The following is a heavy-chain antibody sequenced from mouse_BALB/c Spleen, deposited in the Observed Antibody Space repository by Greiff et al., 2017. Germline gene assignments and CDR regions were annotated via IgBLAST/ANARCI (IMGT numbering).Heavy chain of an antibody. Sequence: EVQRVESGGGLVKPGGSLKLSCAASGFTFSSYAMSWVRQTPEKRLEWVASISSGGSTYYPDSVKGRFTISRDNARNILYLQMSSLRSEDTAMYYCARDPLLRRSAMDDWGQGTSVTVSS. CDR3: ARDPLLRRSAMDD. D-gene: IGHD1-1*01. J-gene: IGHJ4*01. CDR2: ISSGGST. CDR1: GFTFSSYA. V-gene: IGHV5-6-5*01.